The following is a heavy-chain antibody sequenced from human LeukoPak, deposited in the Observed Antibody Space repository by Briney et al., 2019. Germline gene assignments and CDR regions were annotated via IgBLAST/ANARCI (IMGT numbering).Heavy chain of an antibody. J-gene: IGHJ4*02. CDR2: IYHSGST. CDR1: GGSISSSNW. Sequence: SSETLSLTCAVSGGSISSSNWWSWVRQPPGKGLEWIGEIYHSGSTNYNPSLKSRVTISVDKSKNQFSLKLSSVTAADTAVYYCAVLAVAGTGDFDYWGQGTLVTVSS. CDR3: AVLAVAGTGDFDY. D-gene: IGHD6-19*01. V-gene: IGHV4-4*02.